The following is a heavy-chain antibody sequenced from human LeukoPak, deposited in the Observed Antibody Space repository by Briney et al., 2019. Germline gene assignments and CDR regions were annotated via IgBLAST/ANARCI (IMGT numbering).Heavy chain of an antibody. CDR1: GFTFSSYS. D-gene: IGHD4-23*01. CDR3: ARYGGQGPLYFDY. V-gene: IGHV3-48*01. CDR2: ISSSSSTI. J-gene: IGHJ4*02. Sequence: PGGSLRLSCAASGFTFSSYSMNWVRQAPGKGLEWVSYISSSSSTIYYADSVKGRFTISRDNAKNSLYLQMNSLRAEDTAVYYCARYGGQGPLYFDYWGQGTLVTVSS.